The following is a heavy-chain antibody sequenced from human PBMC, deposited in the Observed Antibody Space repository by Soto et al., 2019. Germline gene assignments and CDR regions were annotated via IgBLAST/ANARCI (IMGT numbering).Heavy chain of an antibody. Sequence: QVQLQESGPGLVKPSQTLSLTCTVSGGSISSGGTGYYWTWIRQLPGKGLEWIGYIYYTGNTYYNPSLKSRPTISIDTSENQFSLKLTSVTAADTAVYFCASGHDAYKVRYWGQGTLVTVSS. J-gene: IGHJ4*02. V-gene: IGHV4-31*03. CDR3: ASGHDAYKVRY. CDR2: IYYTGNT. D-gene: IGHD1-1*01. CDR1: GGSISSGGTGYY.